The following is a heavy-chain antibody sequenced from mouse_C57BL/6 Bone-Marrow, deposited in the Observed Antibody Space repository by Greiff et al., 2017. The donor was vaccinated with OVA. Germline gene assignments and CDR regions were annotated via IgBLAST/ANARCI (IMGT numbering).Heavy chain of an antibody. CDR1: GYAFTNYL. D-gene: IGHD2-3*01. CDR3: ARGGLLPFDY. CDR2: INPGSGGT. Sequence: VQLQQSGAELVRPGTSVKVSCKASGYAFTNYLIEWVKQRPGQGLEWIGVINPGSGGTNYNEKFKGKATLTADKSSSTAYMQRSSLTSEDSAVYFCARGGLLPFDYWGQGTTLTVSS. J-gene: IGHJ2*01. V-gene: IGHV1-54*01.